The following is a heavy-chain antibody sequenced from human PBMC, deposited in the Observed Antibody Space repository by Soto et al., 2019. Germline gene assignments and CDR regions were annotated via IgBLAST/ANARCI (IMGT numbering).Heavy chain of an antibody. CDR3: ARFRRYYVSTLYLGRALDI. CDR1: GYTFTSYG. Sequence: QVQLVQSGAEVKKPGASVKVSCKASGYTFTSYGISWVRQAPGQGLDWMGWISAYNGDTNYTDKFQGRVTMNTDTSTSTVSTVLRSLRSDDTAVYYGARFRRYYVSTLYLGRALDIWCQETMVTVSS. CDR2: ISAYNGDT. D-gene: IGHD3-10*01. J-gene: IGHJ3*02. V-gene: IGHV1-18*01.